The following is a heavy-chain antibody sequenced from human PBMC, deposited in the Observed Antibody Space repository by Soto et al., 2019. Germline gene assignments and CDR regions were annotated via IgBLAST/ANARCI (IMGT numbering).Heavy chain of an antibody. J-gene: IGHJ4*02. V-gene: IGHV2-5*02. CDR2: IYWDDDK. CDR1: GFSLSTSGVG. D-gene: IGHD6-19*01. Sequence: QITLKESGPTLVKPTQTLTLTCTFSGFSLSTSGVGVGWVRQPPGKALEWLVFIYWDDDKRYSPSLRSRLTITKDHSKNQVVLTMTNMDPVDTATYFCAHRRIGVSQWNYGDFDYWGQGTLVTVSS. CDR3: AHRRIGVSQWNYGDFDY.